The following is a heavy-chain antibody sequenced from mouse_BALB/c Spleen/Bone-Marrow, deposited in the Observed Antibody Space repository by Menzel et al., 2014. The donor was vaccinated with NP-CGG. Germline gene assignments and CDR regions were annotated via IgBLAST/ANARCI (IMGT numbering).Heavy chain of an antibody. CDR2: ITPSNGHT. D-gene: IGHD3-1*01. CDR3: ARSGYWYFDV. J-gene: IGHJ1*01. CDR1: GYTFTSYW. Sequence: QVQLQQSGAELVKPGASVKLSCKASGYTFTSYWMHWVKQRPGQGLEWIGEITPSNGHTNYVEKFKSKATLSGDKSSSTVYMQLSSLTSEDSAVYYCARSGYWYFDVWGAGTTVTVSA. V-gene: IGHV1S81*02.